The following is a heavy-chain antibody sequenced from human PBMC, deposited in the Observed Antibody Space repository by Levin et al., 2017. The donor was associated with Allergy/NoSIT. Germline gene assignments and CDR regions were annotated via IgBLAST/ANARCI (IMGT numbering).Heavy chain of an antibody. CDR2: INYRGVT. D-gene: IGHD5/OR15-5a*01. J-gene: IGHJ6*02. V-gene: IGHV4-61*01. Sequence: SEPLSLTCSVSGGSVSSGTYYWSWIRRPPGKGLEWIGYINYRGVTKYNPSLKSRVTISVDTSKNEFSLKVTSVTAADTAVYYCARNRIIVSGGNDYYYGMDVWGQGTTVTVSS. CDR3: ARNRIIVSGGNDYYYGMDV. CDR1: GGSVSSGTYY.